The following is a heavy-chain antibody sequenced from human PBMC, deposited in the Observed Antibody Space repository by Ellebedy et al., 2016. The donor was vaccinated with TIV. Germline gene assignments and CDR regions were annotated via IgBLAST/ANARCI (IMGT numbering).Heavy chain of an antibody. CDR3: AKGHRDYDSSGYLDY. J-gene: IGHJ4*02. V-gene: IGHV3-9*01. CDR2: ISWNSGSI. D-gene: IGHD3-22*01. CDR1: GFTFDDYA. Sequence: GGSLRLXXAASGFTFDDYAMHWVRQAPGKGLEWVSGISWNSGSIGYADSVKGRFTISRDNAKNSLYLQMNSLRAEDTALYYCAKGHRDYDSSGYLDYWGQGILVTVSS.